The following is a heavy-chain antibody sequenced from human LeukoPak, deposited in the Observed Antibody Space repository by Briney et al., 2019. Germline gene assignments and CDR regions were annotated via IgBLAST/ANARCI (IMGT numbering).Heavy chain of an antibody. V-gene: IGHV1-24*01. J-gene: IGHJ4*02. CDR3: AGQLWSGYYFDY. Sequence: GASVTVSCKVSGYTLTELSMHWVRQAPGKGLEWMGGFDPEDGETIYAQKFQGRVTMTEDTSTDTAYMELSSLRSEDAAVYYCAGQLWSGYYFDYWGQGTLVTVSS. CDR1: GYTLTELS. CDR2: FDPEDGET. D-gene: IGHD5-18*01.